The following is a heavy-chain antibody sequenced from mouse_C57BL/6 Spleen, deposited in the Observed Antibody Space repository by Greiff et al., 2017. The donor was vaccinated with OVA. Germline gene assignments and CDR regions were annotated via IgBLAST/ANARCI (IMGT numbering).Heavy chain of an antibody. CDR2: ISDGGSYT. J-gene: IGHJ3*01. CDR1: GFTFSSYA. V-gene: IGHV5-4*01. Sequence: EVKLVESGGGLVKPGGSLKLSCAASGFTFSSYAMSWVRQTPEKRLEWVATISDGGSYTYYPDNVKGRFTISRDNAKNNLYLQMSHLKAEDTAMYYCARESGSAWFAYGGQGTLVTVSA. CDR3: ARESGSAWFAY. D-gene: IGHD4-1*01.